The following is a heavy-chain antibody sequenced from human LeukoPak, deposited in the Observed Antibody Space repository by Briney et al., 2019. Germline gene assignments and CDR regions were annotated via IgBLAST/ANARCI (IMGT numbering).Heavy chain of an antibody. CDR2: IRYDGSNK. J-gene: IGHJ6*03. CDR3: AKGRGWEASYYYYYMDV. V-gene: IGHV3-30*02. Sequence: PGGSLRLSCAASGFTFSSYGMHWVRQAPGKGLEWVAFIRYDGSNKYYADSVKGRFTTSRDNSKNTLYLQMNSLRAEDTAVYYCAKGRGWEASYYYYYMDVWGKGTTVTISS. D-gene: IGHD1-26*01. CDR1: GFTFSSYG.